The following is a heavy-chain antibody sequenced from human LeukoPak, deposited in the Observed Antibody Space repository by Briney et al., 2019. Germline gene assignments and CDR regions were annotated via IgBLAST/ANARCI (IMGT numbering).Heavy chain of an antibody. CDR3: ARDGPAAGLYFDY. CDR2: IINDGSST. CDR1: GFNFKNYW. J-gene: IGHJ4*02. D-gene: IGHD6-13*01. Sequence: GGSLRLSCAASGFNFKNYWMHWVRQAPGKGLEWVSRIINDGSSTTYADSVKGRFTISRDNAKDTLYLQMNSLRVEDTAVYYCARDGPAAGLYFDYWGQGMLVTVSS. V-gene: IGHV3-74*01.